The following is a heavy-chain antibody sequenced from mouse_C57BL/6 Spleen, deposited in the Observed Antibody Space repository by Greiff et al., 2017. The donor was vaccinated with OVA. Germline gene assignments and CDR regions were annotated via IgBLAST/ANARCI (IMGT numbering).Heavy chain of an antibody. CDR2: IDPSDSYT. Sequence: QVQLKQPGAELVKPGASVKLSCKASGYTFTSYWMQWVKQRPGQGLEWIGEIDPSDSYTNYNQKFKGKATLTVDTSSSTAYMQLSSLTSEDSAVYYCARSRITTVVNYYAMDYWGQGTSVTVSS. CDR3: ARSRITTVVNYYAMDY. J-gene: IGHJ4*01. CDR1: GYTFTSYW. D-gene: IGHD1-1*01. V-gene: IGHV1-50*01.